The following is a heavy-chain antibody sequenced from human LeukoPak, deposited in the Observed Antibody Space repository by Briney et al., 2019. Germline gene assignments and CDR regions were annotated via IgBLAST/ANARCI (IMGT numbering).Heavy chain of an antibody. Sequence: PGGSLRLSCAASGFTSSRNWMSWVRQAPGKGLEWISYISRSGTTIYYADSVKGRFTISRDNAKNSLYLQMNSLRAEDTAVYYCARKVVLATPFFHYWGQGTLVTVSS. CDR2: ISRSGTTI. J-gene: IGHJ4*02. D-gene: IGHD2-15*01. CDR3: ARKVVLATPFFHY. V-gene: IGHV3-48*03. CDR1: GFTSSRNW.